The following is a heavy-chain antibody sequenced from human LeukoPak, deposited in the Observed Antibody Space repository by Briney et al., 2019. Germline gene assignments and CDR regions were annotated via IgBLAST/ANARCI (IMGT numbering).Heavy chain of an antibody. CDR2: INPNSGGT. Sequence: ASVNVSCKAFGYTFSGCYMHWVRQAPGQGLEWMGWINPNSGGTHYAQKFQGRVTMTTDTSISTAYMELNRLTSDDTAVYYCASGSSLDGSSGWPTHYYWGQGTLVTVSS. CDR3: ASGSSLDGSSGWPTHYY. D-gene: IGHD6-19*01. V-gene: IGHV1-2*02. J-gene: IGHJ4*02. CDR1: GYTFSGCY.